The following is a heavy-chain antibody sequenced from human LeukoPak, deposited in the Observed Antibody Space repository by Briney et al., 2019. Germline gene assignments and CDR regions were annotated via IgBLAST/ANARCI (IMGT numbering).Heavy chain of an antibody. D-gene: IGHD3-22*01. J-gene: IGHJ4*02. CDR3: ARDGSYYDSSGSYYYFDY. CDR2: IYSGGST. V-gene: IGHV3-53*01. CDR1: GFTVSSNY. Sequence: SGGSLRLSCAASGFTVSSNYMSWVRRAPGKGLEWVSVIYSGGSTYYADSVKGRFTISRDNSKNTLYLQMNSLRAEDTAVYYCARDGSYYDSSGSYYYFDYWGQGTLVTVSS.